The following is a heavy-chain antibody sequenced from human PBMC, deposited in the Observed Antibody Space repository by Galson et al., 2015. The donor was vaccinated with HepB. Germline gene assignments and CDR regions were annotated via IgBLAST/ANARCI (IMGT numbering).Heavy chain of an antibody. Sequence: LRLSCATSGFTFTSYNMHWVRQSPVKGLKWLAIISDDGKTAFYADSVKGRFTISRDNSKNTLSLQMNSLRPDDTAVYYCARDSNWNFDYWGQGTLVTVSS. V-gene: IGHV3-30*01. CDR3: ARDSNWNFDY. D-gene: IGHD1-1*01. CDR1: GFTFTSYN. CDR2: ISDDGKTA. J-gene: IGHJ4*02.